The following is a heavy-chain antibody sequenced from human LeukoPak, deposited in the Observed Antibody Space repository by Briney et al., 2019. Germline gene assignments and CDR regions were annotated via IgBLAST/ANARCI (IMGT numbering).Heavy chain of an antibody. Sequence: GGSLRLSCAGSGFTFSNSDMSWVRQAPGKGLEWVATINTSGGTTYYADSVKGQFTISRDNFRNTLYLQMNSLRAEDTAVYYCAKVRYTYGPFYDFWGQGTLVTVSS. D-gene: IGHD5-18*01. CDR2: INTSGGTT. CDR3: AKVRYTYGPFYDF. J-gene: IGHJ4*02. CDR1: GFTFSNSD. V-gene: IGHV3-23*01.